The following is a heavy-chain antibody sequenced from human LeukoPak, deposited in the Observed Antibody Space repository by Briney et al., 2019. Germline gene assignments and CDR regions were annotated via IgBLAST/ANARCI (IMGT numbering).Heavy chain of an antibody. CDR3: TKDDYYSTY. V-gene: IGHV3-7*01. Sequence: PGGSLRLSCAASGFTFSSYWMTWVRQAPGRGLEWVANIKQDGTEMYYVDSVKGRFTISRDNAKNSLYLQMNSLRAEDTAVYYCTKDDYYSTYWGQGTLVTVCS. J-gene: IGHJ4*02. D-gene: IGHD3-10*01. CDR1: GFTFSSYW. CDR2: IKQDGTEM.